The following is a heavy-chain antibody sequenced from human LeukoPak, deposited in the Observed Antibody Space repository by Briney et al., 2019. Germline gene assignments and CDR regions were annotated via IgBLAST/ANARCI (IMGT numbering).Heavy chain of an antibody. Sequence: GLEWXGKINHSGSTNYTPSLKSRVTISVDTSKNQFSLKLSSVTAADTAVYYCARVYCSGGSCYKLDYWGQGTLVTVSS. J-gene: IGHJ4*02. D-gene: IGHD2-15*01. CDR3: ARVYCSGGSCYKLDY. CDR2: INHSGST. V-gene: IGHV4-34*01.